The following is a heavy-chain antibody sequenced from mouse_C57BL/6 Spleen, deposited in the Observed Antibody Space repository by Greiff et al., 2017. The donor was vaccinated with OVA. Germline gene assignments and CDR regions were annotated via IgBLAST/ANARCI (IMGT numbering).Heavy chain of an antibody. Sequence: QVQLQQSGAELVRPGTSVKVSCKASGYAFTNYLIEWVKQRPGQGLEWIGVINPGSGGTNYNETFKGKATLTADKSSSTAYMQLSSLTSEDSAVYFCARIYYGNYEDYAMDYWGQGTSVTVSS. V-gene: IGHV1-54*01. J-gene: IGHJ4*01. CDR3: ARIYYGNYEDYAMDY. CDR1: GYAFTNYL. CDR2: INPGSGGT. D-gene: IGHD2-1*01.